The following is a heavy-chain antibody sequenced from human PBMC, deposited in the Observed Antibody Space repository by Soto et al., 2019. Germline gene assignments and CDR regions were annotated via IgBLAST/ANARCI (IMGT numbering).Heavy chain of an antibody. CDR2: VYYSGST. CDR3: ARNLNDHKLRNWFQP. Sequence: SETLSLTCSVCGGSIANYYWSWIRQPPCKGLEWIGYVYYSGSTNYNPSLKSRVTMSVDTSRNLFSLKLTSVTAADTAMYYCARNLNDHKLRNWFQPWGQGTLLAVSS. J-gene: IGHJ5*02. CDR1: GGSIANYY. V-gene: IGHV4-59*01. D-gene: IGHD1-7*01.